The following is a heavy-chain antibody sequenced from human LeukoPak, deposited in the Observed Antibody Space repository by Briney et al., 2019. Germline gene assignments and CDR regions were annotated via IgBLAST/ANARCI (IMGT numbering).Heavy chain of an antibody. D-gene: IGHD4-17*01. CDR2: ISSSGGST. Sequence: GGSLRLSCSASGFAFSRYGMHWVRQAPGKGLEYVSSISSSGGSTNYADSVKGRFTISRDNSKNTLYVDMSSLRPEDTAVYYCVKDRGGDSVFDYWGQGTLAAVSS. CDR3: VKDRGGDSVFDY. V-gene: IGHV3-64*05. J-gene: IGHJ4*02. CDR1: GFAFSRYG.